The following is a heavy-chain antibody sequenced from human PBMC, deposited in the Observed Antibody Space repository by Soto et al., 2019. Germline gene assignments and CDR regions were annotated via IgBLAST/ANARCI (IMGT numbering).Heavy chain of an antibody. CDR3: ARGGIAACLYYYYYGMDV. V-gene: IGHV4-34*01. J-gene: IGHJ6*02. D-gene: IGHD6-13*01. CDR2: INHSGST. Sequence: PSETLSLTCAVYGGSFSGYYWSWIRQPPGKGLEWIGEINHSGSTNYNPSLKSRVTISVDTSKNQFSLKLSSVTAADTAVYYCARGGIAACLYYYYYGMDVWGQGTTVTVSS. CDR1: GGSFSGYY.